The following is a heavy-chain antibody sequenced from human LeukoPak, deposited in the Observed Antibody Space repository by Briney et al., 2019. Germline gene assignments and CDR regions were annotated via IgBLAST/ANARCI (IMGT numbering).Heavy chain of an antibody. CDR1: GFTFSAYN. J-gene: IGHJ3*02. D-gene: IGHD3-22*01. CDR2: ISYSAGHI. V-gene: IGHV3-11*01. CDR3: ARDYYDSSGYYHDAFDI. Sequence: GGSLRLSCAASGFTFSAYNMNWVRQAPGKGLEWVSYISYSAGHIYYADSVKGRFTISRDNAKNPLYLQMNSLRAEDTAVYYCARDYYDSSGYYHDAFDIWGQGTMVTVSS.